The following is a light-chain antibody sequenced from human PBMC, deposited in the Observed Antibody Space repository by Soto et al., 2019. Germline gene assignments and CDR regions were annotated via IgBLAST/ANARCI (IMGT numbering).Light chain of an antibody. CDR1: QSVSNN. Sequence: EIVMTQFPATLSVSPGERATLSCRASQSVSNNLAWYQQKPGQAPRLLIYGASTRATGIPARFSGSGSGTEFTLTISSLQSEDFAIYYCQQYNNWVALTFGGGTKVEIK. V-gene: IGKV3-15*01. CDR3: QQYNNWVALT. CDR2: GAS. J-gene: IGKJ4*01.